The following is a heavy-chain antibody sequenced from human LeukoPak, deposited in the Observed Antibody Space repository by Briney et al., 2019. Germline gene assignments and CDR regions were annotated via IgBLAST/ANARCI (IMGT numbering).Heavy chain of an antibody. D-gene: IGHD2-15*01. CDR2: IYSGGST. J-gene: IGHJ6*02. CDR3: ARGKIYSYYYYGMDV. Sequence: PGGSLRLSCAASGFTVCSNYMSWVRQAPGKGLEWVSVIYSGGSTYYADSVKGRFTISRDNSKNTLYLQMNSLRAEDTAVYYCARGKIYSYYYYGMDVWGQGTTVTVSS. CDR1: GFTVCSNY. V-gene: IGHV3-53*01.